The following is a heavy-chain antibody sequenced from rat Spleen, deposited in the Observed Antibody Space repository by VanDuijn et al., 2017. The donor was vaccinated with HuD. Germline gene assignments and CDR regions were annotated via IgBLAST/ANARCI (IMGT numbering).Heavy chain of an antibody. Sequence: EVQLQESGPGLVKPLQSLSLTCSVTGFSITSNYWAWIRKFPGNKMEWIGHISYSGTTSYNPSLKSRISISRDTSKNQFFLQLNSVTTEDTATYYCARCRLTTVAHYFDYWGQGVMVTVSS. CDR3: ARCRLTTVAHYFDY. CDR2: ISYSGTT. J-gene: IGHJ2*01. CDR1: GFSITSNY. V-gene: IGHV3-1*01. D-gene: IGHD1-11*01.